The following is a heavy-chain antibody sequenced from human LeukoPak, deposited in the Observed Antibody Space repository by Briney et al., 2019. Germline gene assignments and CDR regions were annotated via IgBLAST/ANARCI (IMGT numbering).Heavy chain of an antibody. CDR3: ARDRTPRGVFDI. Sequence: SQTLSLTSTVSGGSISSGSYYWSWIRQPAGKGLEWIGYIYHSGTTNYNPSLKSRVTLSVDTSKNQFSLRLTSVTAADTAVYYCARDRTPRGVFDIWGQGTKVTVSS. D-gene: IGHD2-15*01. V-gene: IGHV4-61*10. J-gene: IGHJ3*02. CDR2: IYHSGTT. CDR1: GGSISSGSYY.